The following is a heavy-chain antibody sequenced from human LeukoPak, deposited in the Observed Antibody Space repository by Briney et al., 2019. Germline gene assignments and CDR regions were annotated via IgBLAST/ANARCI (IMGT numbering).Heavy chain of an antibody. CDR1: GYTFTDYY. J-gene: IGHJ4*02. CDR2: INPDDGDT. Sequence: ASVKVSCTASGYTFTDYYMHWVQQAPGQGFEWMGWINPDDGDTNYAQKFQGRVTMTRDTSISTAHMEVSRLRSDDTAVYYCARANFLYCSSSTCLFDYWGQGTLVTVSS. V-gene: IGHV1-2*02. CDR3: ARANFLYCSSSTCLFDY. D-gene: IGHD2-2*01.